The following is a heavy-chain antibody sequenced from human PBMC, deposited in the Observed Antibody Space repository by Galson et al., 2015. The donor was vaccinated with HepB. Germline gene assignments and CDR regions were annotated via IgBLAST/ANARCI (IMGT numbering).Heavy chain of an antibody. CDR1: GFTFDDYN. CDR3: AKDRLRGFTYGQSRVIDY. J-gene: IGHJ4*02. Sequence: SLRLSCADPGFTFDDYNMYWVRQAPGNGLEWVPLISWDAGRTYYVDSVKGRCTISRDNSKNSLYLQMNSLRPEDSAFYYCAKDRLRGFTYGQSRVIDYWGRGTLVLVSS. D-gene: IGHD5-18*01. V-gene: IGHV3-43*01. CDR2: ISWDAGRT.